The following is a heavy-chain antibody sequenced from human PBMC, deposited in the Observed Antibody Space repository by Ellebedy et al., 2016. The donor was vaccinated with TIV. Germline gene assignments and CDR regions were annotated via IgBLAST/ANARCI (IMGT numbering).Heavy chain of an antibody. CDR3: VGSTVVTQFDY. D-gene: IGHD4-23*01. V-gene: IGHV4-39*01. CDR2: MYYSGST. J-gene: IGHJ4*02. CDR1: GGSIGISSYY. Sequence: MPSETLSLTCTVSGGSIGISSYYGGWIRQPPGKGLEWIGSMYYSGSTYYNPSLKSRVTISVDTSKNQFSLKLSSVTAADTAVYYCVGSTVVTQFDYWGQGTLVTVSS.